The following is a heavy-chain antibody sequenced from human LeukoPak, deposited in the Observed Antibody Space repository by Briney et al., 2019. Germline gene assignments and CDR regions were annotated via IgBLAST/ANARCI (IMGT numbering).Heavy chain of an antibody. D-gene: IGHD3-22*01. V-gene: IGHV1-3*03. CDR3: ARRSSMIVVAKGYFDY. J-gene: IGHJ4*02. CDR1: GYTFTGYY. CDR2: INAGNGYT. Sequence: GASVKVSCKASGYTFTGYYMHWVRQAPGQRLEYMGWINAGNGYTKYSQEFQGRVTITRDTSASTAYMELSSLRSEDTAVYYCARRSSMIVVAKGYFDYWGQGTLVTVSS.